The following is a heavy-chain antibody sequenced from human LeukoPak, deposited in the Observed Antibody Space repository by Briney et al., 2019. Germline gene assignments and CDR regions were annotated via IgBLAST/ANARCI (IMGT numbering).Heavy chain of an antibody. CDR1: GFTFSNYV. D-gene: IGHD6-13*01. CDR3: AKCPSNSSSWVFDY. J-gene: IGHJ4*02. Sequence: PGGSLRLSCAASGFTFSNYVIHWVRQPPGKGLEWVAFIRYHGNDKYYADSVKGRFTISRDNSKNTLYLQMNSLRGEDTAVYCCAKCPSNSSSWVFDYWGQGTLVTVSS. V-gene: IGHV3-30*02. CDR2: IRYHGNDK.